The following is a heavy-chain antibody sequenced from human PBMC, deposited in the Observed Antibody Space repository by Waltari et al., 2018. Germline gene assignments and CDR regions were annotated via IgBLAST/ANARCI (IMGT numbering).Heavy chain of an antibody. J-gene: IGHJ4*02. Sequence: EGQLVESGGGLVQPGGSVTLSCAASGFAFSDAGMSWVRQVPGKGREWVGRIKDKSDGGTTDYATPVKGRFTISRDDSKNLLSLEMNSLKTDDTGVYYCVAPWTIWGQGTLVTVSS. D-gene: IGHD3-3*01. V-gene: IGHV3-15*01. CDR3: VAPWTI. CDR2: IKDKSDGGTT. CDR1: GFAFSDAG.